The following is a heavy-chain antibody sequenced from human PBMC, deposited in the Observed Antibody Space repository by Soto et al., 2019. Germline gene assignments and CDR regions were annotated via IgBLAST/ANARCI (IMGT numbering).Heavy chain of an antibody. CDR2: IIPIFGTA. J-gene: IGHJ5*02. Sequence: QVQLVQSGAEVKKPGSSVKVSCKASGGTFSSYAISWVRQAPGQGLEWMGGIIPIFGTANYAQKFQGRVTITADESTSTAYMELRSLGSEDTAVYYCARRAYCSGGSCYSFSWFDPWGQGTLVTVSS. D-gene: IGHD2-15*01. CDR1: GGTFSSYA. CDR3: ARRAYCSGGSCYSFSWFDP. V-gene: IGHV1-69*01.